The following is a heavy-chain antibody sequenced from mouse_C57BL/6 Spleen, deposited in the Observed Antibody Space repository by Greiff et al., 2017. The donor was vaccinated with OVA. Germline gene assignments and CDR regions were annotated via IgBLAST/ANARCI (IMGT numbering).Heavy chain of an antibody. V-gene: IGHV1-62-2*01. Sequence: QVQLQQSGAELVKPGASVKLSCKASGYTFTAYTIHWVQQRSGQGLEWIGWFYPGSGRIKYNEKFKDKATLTADKSSSTVYMELSRVTSEDSAVYFCARHEDSGNYPYFDYWGKGTTRTVAS. D-gene: IGHD2-1*01. CDR3: ARHEDSGNYPYFDY. J-gene: IGHJ2*01. CDR2: FYPGSGRI. CDR1: GYTFTAYT.